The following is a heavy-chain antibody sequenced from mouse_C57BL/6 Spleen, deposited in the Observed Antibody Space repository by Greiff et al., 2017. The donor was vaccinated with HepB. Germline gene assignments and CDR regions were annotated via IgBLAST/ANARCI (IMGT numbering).Heavy chain of an antibody. CDR1: GYAFSSSW. Sequence: VQLQQSGPELVKPGASVKISCKASGYAFSSSWMNWVKQRPGKGLEWIGRIYPGDGDTNYNGKFKGKATLTADKSSSTAYMQLSSLTSEDSAVYFCARHRGDYWGQGTSVTVSS. CDR2: IYPGDGDT. J-gene: IGHJ4*01. CDR3: ARHRGDY. V-gene: IGHV1-82*01.